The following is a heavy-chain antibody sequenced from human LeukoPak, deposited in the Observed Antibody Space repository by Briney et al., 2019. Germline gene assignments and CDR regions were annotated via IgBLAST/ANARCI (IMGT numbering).Heavy chain of an antibody. V-gene: IGHV1-46*01. D-gene: IGHD2-15*01. J-gene: IGHJ3*02. CDR2: INPSGGST. CDR3: ATEGLVGVAADAFDI. CDR1: GYTFTSYY. Sequence: ASVKVSCKASGYTFTSYYMHWVRQAPGQGLEWMGIINPSGGSTSYAQKFQGRVTMTRDTSTSTVYMELSSLRSEDTAVYYCATEGLVGVAADAFDIWGQGTMVTVSS.